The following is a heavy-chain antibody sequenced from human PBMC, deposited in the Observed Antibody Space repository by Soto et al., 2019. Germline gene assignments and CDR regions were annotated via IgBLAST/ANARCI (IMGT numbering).Heavy chain of an antibody. Sequence: QVQLVQSGAEVKKPGSSVKVSCKASGGTFSSYAIIWVRQAPGQGLEWMGGIIPIFGTANYAQKFQGRVTITADESKSTAYMELSSLRSEDTAVYYCAGVPSGYDDPAIDPWGQGTLVTVSS. CDR1: GGTFSSYA. CDR2: IIPIFGTA. V-gene: IGHV1-69*12. J-gene: IGHJ5*02. D-gene: IGHD5-12*01. CDR3: AGVPSGYDDPAIDP.